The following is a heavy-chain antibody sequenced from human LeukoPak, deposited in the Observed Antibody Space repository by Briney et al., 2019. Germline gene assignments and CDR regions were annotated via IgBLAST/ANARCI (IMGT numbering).Heavy chain of an antibody. CDR1: GGSSNNYY. CDR3: ARESGYYYDTSGYTLDY. Sequence: SETLSLTCTVSGGSSNNYYWSWIRQSAGKGLEWIGRIYTSGSTNYNPSLKSRVIMSVDTSKNQFSLRLRSVTAADTAVYYCARESGYYYDTSGYTLDYWGQGILVTVSS. V-gene: IGHV4-4*07. J-gene: IGHJ4*02. CDR2: IYTSGST. D-gene: IGHD3-22*01.